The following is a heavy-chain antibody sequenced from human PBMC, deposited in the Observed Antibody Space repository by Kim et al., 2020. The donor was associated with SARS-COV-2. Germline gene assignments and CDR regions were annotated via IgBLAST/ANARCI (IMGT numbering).Heavy chain of an antibody. J-gene: IGHJ4*02. V-gene: IGHV4-39*01. CDR3: ARLPRIAVAGTGY. Sequence: YNPSLTSRVTISVDTSKNQFSLKLSSVTAADTAVYYCARLPRIAVAGTGYWGQGTLVTVSS. D-gene: IGHD6-19*01.